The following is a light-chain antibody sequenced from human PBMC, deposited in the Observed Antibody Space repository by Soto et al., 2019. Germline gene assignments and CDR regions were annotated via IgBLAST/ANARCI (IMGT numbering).Light chain of an antibody. CDR3: SSYGGSNPVV. V-gene: IGLV2-8*01. CDR1: SSDVGGYNY. Sequence: QSALTQPPSASGSPGQSVTISCTGSSSDVGGYNYVSWYQQHPGKAPKLMIYEVSKRPSGVPDRLSGSKSGDTASLTVSGLHADDEADYCCSSYGGSNPVVFGGGTKVTVL. J-gene: IGLJ2*01. CDR2: EVS.